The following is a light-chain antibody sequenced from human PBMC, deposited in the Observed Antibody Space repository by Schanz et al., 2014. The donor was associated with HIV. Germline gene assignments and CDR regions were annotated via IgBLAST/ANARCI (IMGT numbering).Light chain of an antibody. CDR2: KNN. CDR1: TSNIGVNY. CDR3: AAWDDSLSGVV. Sequence: QSVLSQPPSASGTPGQRVTISCFGSTSNIGVNYVFWYHQVPGTAPKLLIYKNNQRPSGVPDRFSGSTSGTSASLAISELRSEDEADYYCAAWDDSLSGVVFGGGTKLTV. V-gene: IGLV1-47*01. J-gene: IGLJ2*01.